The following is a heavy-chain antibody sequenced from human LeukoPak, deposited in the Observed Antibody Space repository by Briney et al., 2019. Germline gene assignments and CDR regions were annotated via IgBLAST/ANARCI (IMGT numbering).Heavy chain of an antibody. Sequence: TLSLTCTVSGDSISSYYWNWIRQPPGKALEWLALIYWDDDKRYSPSLKSRLTITKDTSKNQVVLTMTNMDPVDTATYYCAHEEVSLTGSGSFAFDIWGQGTMVTVSS. D-gene: IGHD3-9*01. V-gene: IGHV2-5*08. CDR2: IYWDDDK. J-gene: IGHJ3*02. CDR1: GDSISSYYW. CDR3: AHEEVSLTGSGSFAFDI.